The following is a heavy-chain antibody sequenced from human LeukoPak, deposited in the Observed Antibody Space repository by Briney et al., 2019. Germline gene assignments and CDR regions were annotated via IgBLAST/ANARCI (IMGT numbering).Heavy chain of an antibody. D-gene: IGHD6-13*01. CDR3: ARVSWNSVDSSSWYGYFDY. CDR2: IFYSGST. CDR1: GGSISTYY. Sequence: PSETLSLTCTVSGGSISTYYWSWIRQPPGKGLEWIAYIFYSGSTNYNPSLKRRLTISVDTSKNQFSLKLSSVTAADTAVYYCARVSWNSVDSSSWYGYFDYWGQGTLVTVSS. J-gene: IGHJ4*02. V-gene: IGHV4-59*01.